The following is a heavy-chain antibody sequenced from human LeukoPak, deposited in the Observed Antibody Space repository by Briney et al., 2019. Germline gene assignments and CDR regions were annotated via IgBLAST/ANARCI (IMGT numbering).Heavy chain of an antibody. D-gene: IGHD3-10*01. CDR3: ARGKWFGDLGIDY. V-gene: IGHV3-23*01. J-gene: IGHJ4*02. CDR2: ISGRDGGT. CDR1: GFTFNTYA. Sequence: GGSLRLSCAASGFTFNTYAMSWVRQAPGKGLEWVSGISGRDGGTYYADSVKGRFTISRDNSKNTLFLQMGSLRAEDMAVYYCARGKWFGDLGIDYWGQGTLVTVSS.